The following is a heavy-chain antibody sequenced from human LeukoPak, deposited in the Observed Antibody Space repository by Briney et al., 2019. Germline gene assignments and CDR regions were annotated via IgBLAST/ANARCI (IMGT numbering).Heavy chain of an antibody. J-gene: IGHJ4*02. V-gene: IGHV1-69*04. Sequence: GASVKVSCKASGGTFSSYAISWVRQAPGQGLEWMGRIIPILGIANYAQKFQGRVTITADKSTSTAYTELSSLRSEDTAVYYCARETPDSSGYWFDYWGQGTLVTVSS. D-gene: IGHD3-22*01. CDR3: ARETPDSSGYWFDY. CDR2: IIPILGIA. CDR1: GGTFSSYA.